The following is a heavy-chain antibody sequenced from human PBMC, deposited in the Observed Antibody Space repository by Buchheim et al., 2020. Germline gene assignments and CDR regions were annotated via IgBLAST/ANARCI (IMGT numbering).Heavy chain of an antibody. Sequence: EVQLVESGGGLVQPGGSLRLSCAASGFTFSNYAMNWVRQAPGKGLEWVSAISGSGGSTYYPDSVKGRFTISRDNSKHTLYLQMNSLGAEDTAVYYCAKDFGWNPTFFDYWGQGTLFTVSS. CDR2: ISGSGGST. V-gene: IGHV3-23*04. J-gene: IGHJ4*02. D-gene: IGHD1-1*01. CDR1: GFTFSNYA. CDR3: AKDFGWNPTFFDY.